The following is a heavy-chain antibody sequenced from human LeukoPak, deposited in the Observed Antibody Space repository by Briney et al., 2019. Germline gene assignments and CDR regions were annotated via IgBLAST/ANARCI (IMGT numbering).Heavy chain of an antibody. Sequence: GGSLRLSCAASGFSFSNYGMNWVRQAPGKGLEWVADIRYDSSKRHYVDSVKGRFTISRDNSKNTLYLEMGSLGVEDTAVYYCATPLSASSTDYWGQGTMVTVSS. D-gene: IGHD6-6*01. V-gene: IGHV3-30*02. CDR1: GFSFSNYG. CDR3: ATPLSASSTDY. J-gene: IGHJ4*02. CDR2: IRYDSSKR.